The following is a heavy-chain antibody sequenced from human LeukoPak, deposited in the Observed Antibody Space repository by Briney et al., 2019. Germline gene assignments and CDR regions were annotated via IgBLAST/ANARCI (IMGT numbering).Heavy chain of an antibody. V-gene: IGHV1-2*02. D-gene: IGHD2-15*01. CDR3: ARGLRIITGLDV. Sequence: ASVKVSCKASGYTLRDYYIYWVRQAPGQGLAWLGWLNPHSGGTNYAQKFQGRVTLTSDTSISTAYMELTPLTSDDTAIYYCARGLRIITGLDVWGQGTTVIVS. CDR2: LNPHSGGT. J-gene: IGHJ6*02. CDR1: GYTLRDYY.